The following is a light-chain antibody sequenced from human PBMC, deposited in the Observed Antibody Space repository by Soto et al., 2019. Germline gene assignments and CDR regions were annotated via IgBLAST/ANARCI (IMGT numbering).Light chain of an antibody. CDR1: QSISSY. CDR2: AAS. J-gene: IGKJ1*01. V-gene: IGKV1-39*01. Sequence: DIQMTQSTSSLSASVGDRVTITCRASQSISSYLHWYQQKPGKAPKLLIYAASSLQSGVPSRFSGSGSGTDFTLTISSLQPEDFATYYCQQSYNTPWTFGQGTKVEIK. CDR3: QQSYNTPWT.